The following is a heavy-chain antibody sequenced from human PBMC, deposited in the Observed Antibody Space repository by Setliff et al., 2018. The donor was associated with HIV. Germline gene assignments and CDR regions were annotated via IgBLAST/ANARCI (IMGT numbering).Heavy chain of an antibody. CDR3: ARRVRAGNDHSFDY. V-gene: IGHV3-30*04. D-gene: IGHD6-13*01. Sequence: LSCAASGFTFSDYAMHWVRQAPGKGLEWVAVISYDGSNKYYADSVKGRFTISRDNSKNTLYLQMNSLRDKDTAVYYCARRVRAGNDHSFDYWGQGTLVTVSS. J-gene: IGHJ4*02. CDR2: ISYDGSNK. CDR1: GFTFSDYA.